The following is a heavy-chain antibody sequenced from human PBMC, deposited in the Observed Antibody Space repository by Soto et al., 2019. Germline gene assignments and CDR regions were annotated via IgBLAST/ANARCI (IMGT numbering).Heavy chain of an antibody. D-gene: IGHD3-22*01. CDR2: IYYSGST. J-gene: IGHJ4*02. CDR1: GGSMNSYF. V-gene: IGHV4-59*01. CDR3: AKIGYNDWDFDY. Sequence: PSETLSLTCSVAGGSMNSYFWSWIRQSPGKGLEWIGYIYYSGSTNYNPSLKSRVTISVDTSKNQFSLNLRSVTAADTAVYYCAKIGYNDWDFDYWGQGTLVTVSS.